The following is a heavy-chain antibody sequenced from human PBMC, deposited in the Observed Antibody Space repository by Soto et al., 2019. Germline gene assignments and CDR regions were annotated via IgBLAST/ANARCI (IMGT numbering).Heavy chain of an antibody. J-gene: IGHJ6*02. Sequence: TPFPTRLFSCYSIPSSKFYWGLVRQPPGEGVGGIGNIYYDGNTHYNPSLKSRVTISVDTSKNQFSLKLTSVTAADTAVYYCARDRFKGIAAAGNYYYYGMDVWGQGTTVTVSS. V-gene: IGHV4-39*07. CDR3: ARDRFKGIAAAGNYYYYGMDV. CDR1: CYSIPSSKFY. D-gene: IGHD6-13*01. CDR2: IYYDGNT.